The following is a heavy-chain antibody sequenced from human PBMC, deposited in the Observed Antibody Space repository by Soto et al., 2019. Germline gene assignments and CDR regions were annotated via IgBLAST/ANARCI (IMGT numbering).Heavy chain of an antibody. CDR1: GFPFSIYA. J-gene: IGHJ4*02. V-gene: IGHV3-23*01. Sequence: PGGSLRLSCVASGFPFSIYAMTLVRQAPGKGLEWVSAISGGDGSPSYADSVKGRFTIYRDNSKNTLYLHMNSLRADDTAAYYCAKWHTYNYDSLACSGFDCWGQGTQGTVSS. D-gene: IGHD3-16*01. CDR3: AKWHTYNYDSLACSGFDC. CDR2: ISGGDGSP.